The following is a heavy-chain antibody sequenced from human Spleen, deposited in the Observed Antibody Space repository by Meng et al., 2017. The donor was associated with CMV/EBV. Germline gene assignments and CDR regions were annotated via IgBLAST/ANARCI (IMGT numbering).Heavy chain of an antibody. CDR2: IYYSGST. Sequence: QASGSGPVKRSETLSLTCTVSGGSISSGDYYWSWIRQPPGKGLEWIGYIYYSGSTYYNPSLKGRVTISVDTSKNQFSLKLSSVTAADTAVYYCARGGSSSAVDYWGQGTLVTVSS. CDR3: ARGGSSSAVDY. V-gene: IGHV4-30-4*08. D-gene: IGHD6-6*01. J-gene: IGHJ4*02. CDR1: GGSISSGDYY.